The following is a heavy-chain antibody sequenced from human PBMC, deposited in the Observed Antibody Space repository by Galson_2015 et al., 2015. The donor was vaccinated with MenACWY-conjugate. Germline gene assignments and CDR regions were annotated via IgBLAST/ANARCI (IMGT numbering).Heavy chain of an antibody. Sequence: SLRLSCAASGFTFSSNGMHWVRQAPGKGLEWVAVISYGGSNKYYADSVKGRFTISRDNSKNTLYLQMNSLRAEDTAVYYCAKGGLWYSSGWYSNYYYYGMDVWGQGTTVTVSS. J-gene: IGHJ6*02. CDR1: GFTFSSNG. V-gene: IGHV3-30*18. D-gene: IGHD6-19*01. CDR2: ISYGGSNK. CDR3: AKGGLWYSSGWYSNYYYYGMDV.